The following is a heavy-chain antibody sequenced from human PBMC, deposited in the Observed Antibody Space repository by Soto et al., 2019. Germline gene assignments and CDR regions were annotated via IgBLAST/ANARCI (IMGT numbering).Heavy chain of an antibody. CDR1: GFTFSSYA. CDR3: ARADDSSGNYYYYGMDV. V-gene: IGHV3-64*02. Sequence: EVQLVESGEGLVQPGGSLRLSCAASGFTFSSYAMHWVRQAPGKGLEYVSAISSNGGSTYYADSVKGRFTISRDNSKKPLYLQMGSLRAEDMAVYYCARADDSSGNYYYYGMDVWGQGTTVTVSS. J-gene: IGHJ6*02. D-gene: IGHD3-22*01. CDR2: ISSNGGST.